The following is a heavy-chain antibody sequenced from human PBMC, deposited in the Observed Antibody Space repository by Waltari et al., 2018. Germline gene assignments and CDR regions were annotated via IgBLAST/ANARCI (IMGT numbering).Heavy chain of an antibody. CDR2: IIPIFGTA. Sequence: QVQLVESGGGVKKPGSSVKVPCKASGRTLSIYANSWARQARVQGLEWMGGIIPIFGTANYAQKFQGRVTITADESTSTAYMELSSLRSEDTAVYYCARDHGNDYGGKSHHYFDYWGQGTLVTVSS. D-gene: IGHD4-17*01. CDR3: ARDHGNDYGGKSHHYFDY. CDR1: GRTLSIYA. V-gene: IGHV1-69*12. J-gene: IGHJ4*02.